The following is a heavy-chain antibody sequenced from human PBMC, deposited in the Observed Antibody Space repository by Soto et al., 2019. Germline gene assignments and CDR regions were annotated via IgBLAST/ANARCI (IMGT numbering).Heavy chain of an antibody. Sequence: GGSLRLSCAASGFTFSSYAMSWVRQAPGKGLEWVSAISGSGGSTYYADSVKGRFIISRDNSKNTLYLQMNSLRAEDTAVYYCAKELMITFGGVIDYYYYYGMDVWGQGTTVTVSS. CDR2: ISGSGGST. J-gene: IGHJ6*02. CDR3: AKELMITFGGVIDYYYYYGMDV. V-gene: IGHV3-23*01. CDR1: GFTFSSYA. D-gene: IGHD3-16*02.